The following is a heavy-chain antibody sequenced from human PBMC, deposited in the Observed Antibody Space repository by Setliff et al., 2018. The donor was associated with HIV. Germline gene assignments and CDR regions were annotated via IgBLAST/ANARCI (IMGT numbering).Heavy chain of an antibody. CDR3: ARVQVGGYNFYFDY. D-gene: IGHD5-12*01. Sequence: SETLSLTCSVSGGSVSSTSNYWGWIRQPPGKGLEWIGSTYYSGSTYYNPSLKSRVTISVDTSKNQFSLKLSSVTAADTAVYYCARVQVGGYNFYFDYWGQGTLVTVSS. CDR1: GGSVSSTSNY. V-gene: IGHV4-39*01. J-gene: IGHJ4*02. CDR2: TYYSGST.